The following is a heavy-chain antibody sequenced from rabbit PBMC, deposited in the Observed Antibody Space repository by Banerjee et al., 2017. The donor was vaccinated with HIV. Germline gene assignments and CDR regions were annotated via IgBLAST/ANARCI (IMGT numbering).Heavy chain of an antibody. CDR1: GFSFSGILY. J-gene: IGHJ2*01. D-gene: IGHD1-1*01. V-gene: IGHV1S45*01. CDR2: IDTGDGDT. CDR3: ARNYVNVLDP. Sequence: QQQLEESGGGLVKPGGTLTLTCTASGFSFSGILYMCWVRQAPGKGLEWIACIDTGDGDTYFANWAKGRFPISKTSSTTVTLQMTSLTAADTATYFCARNYVNVLDPWGPGTLVTVS.